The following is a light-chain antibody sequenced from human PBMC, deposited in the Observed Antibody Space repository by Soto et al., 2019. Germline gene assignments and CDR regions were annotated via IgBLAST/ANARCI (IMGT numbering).Light chain of an antibody. CDR3: CSYAGSSTFLVV. CDR2: EGR. CDR1: SSDVGSYNL. V-gene: IGLV2-23*01. Sequence: QSALTQPASVSGSPGQSITISCTGTSSDVGSYNLVSWYQQHPGKAPKLRIYEGRKRPSGVSNRFSGSKSGNTASLTISGLQAEDEADYFCCSYAGSSTFLVVFGVGTKLTVL. J-gene: IGLJ2*01.